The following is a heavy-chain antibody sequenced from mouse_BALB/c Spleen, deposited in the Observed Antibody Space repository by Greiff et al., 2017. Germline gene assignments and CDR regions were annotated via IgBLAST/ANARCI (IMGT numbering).Heavy chain of an antibody. D-gene: IGHD2-2*01. CDR3: ARHERGYYGYDAWFAY. CDR2: IWSDGST. Sequence: VQLVESGPDLVAPSQSLSITCTVSGFTLTSYGVHWVRQPPGKGLEWLVVIWSDGSTTYNSALKSRLSISKDNSKSQVFLKMNSLQTDDTAMYYCARHERGYYGYDAWFAYWGQGTLVTVSA. J-gene: IGHJ3*01. CDR1: GFTLTSYG. V-gene: IGHV2-6-2*01.